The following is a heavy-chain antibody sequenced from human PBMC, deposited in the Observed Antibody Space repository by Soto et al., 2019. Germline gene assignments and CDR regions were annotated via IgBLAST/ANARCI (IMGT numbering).Heavy chain of an antibody. CDR1: GFTFSSYA. D-gene: IGHD3-3*01. CDR2: ISGSGGST. CDR3: AKVGDYRGLRFLEWLSGDAFDI. Sequence: GESLKISCAASGFTFSSYAMSWVRQAPGKGLEWVSAISGSGGSTYYADSVKGRFTISRDNSKNTLYLQMNSLRAEDTAVYYCAKVGDYRGLRFLEWLSGDAFDIWGQGTMVTVSS. V-gene: IGHV3-23*01. J-gene: IGHJ3*02.